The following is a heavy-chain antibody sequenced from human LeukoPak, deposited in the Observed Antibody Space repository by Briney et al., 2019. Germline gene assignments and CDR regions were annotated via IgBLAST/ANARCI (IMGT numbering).Heavy chain of an antibody. Sequence: QPGASLRLSCVASGFSFSSYAMSWVRQAPGKGLQWVSAISAAGYNTWYADSVKGRFTLSRDNSRNTVYLQVNSLRAEDTAVYYCVKEYRSPGPFDYWGQGTLVTVSS. CDR3: VKEYRSPGPFDY. CDR1: GFSFSSYA. CDR2: ISAAGYNT. J-gene: IGHJ4*02. D-gene: IGHD6-19*01. V-gene: IGHV3-23*01.